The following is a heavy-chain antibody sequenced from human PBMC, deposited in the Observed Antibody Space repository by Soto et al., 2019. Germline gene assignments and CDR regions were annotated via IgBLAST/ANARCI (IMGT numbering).Heavy chain of an antibody. J-gene: IGHJ4*02. V-gene: IGHV2-5*02. CDR1: GFSLSTSGVG. Sequence: QITLNESGPTLVKPTQTLTLTCTFSGFSLSTSGVGVGWIRQPPGKALEWLALIYWDDDKRYSPSLKNRLTITKDTSKNQVVLTMANMDPVDTATYYCALRLHGWYSGSYYGYWGQGILVTVSS. D-gene: IGHD1-26*01. CDR2: IYWDDDK. CDR3: ALRLHGWYSGSYYGY.